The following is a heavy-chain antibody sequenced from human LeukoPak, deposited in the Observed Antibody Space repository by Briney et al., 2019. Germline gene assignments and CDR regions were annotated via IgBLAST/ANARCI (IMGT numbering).Heavy chain of an antibody. V-gene: IGHV3-7*01. CDR1: GFTFSNYW. CDR2: IKQDGSEQ. CDR3: ASDPPHASRMDV. J-gene: IGHJ6*02. Sequence: GGSLRLSSAAYGFTFSNYWMNWVRQAPGKGLEWVANIKQDGSEQYYVDSVKGRFTISRDNAKNLLYLQMNSLRDEDTAVYYCASDPPHASRMDVCGQGTTVTVSS.